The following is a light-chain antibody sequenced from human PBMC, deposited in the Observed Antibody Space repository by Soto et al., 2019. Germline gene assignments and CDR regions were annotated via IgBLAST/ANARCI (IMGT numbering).Light chain of an antibody. Sequence: DIQMTQSPSSLSASVGDRVTITCRASQSITTYLNWYRQKPGKAPKLLIYAASSLQSGVPSRFSGSGSGTDFTLTISSLQPEDFATYYCQQSYNTPLTFGPGTKVDIK. V-gene: IGKV1-39*01. CDR2: AAS. J-gene: IGKJ3*01. CDR3: QQSYNTPLT. CDR1: QSITTY.